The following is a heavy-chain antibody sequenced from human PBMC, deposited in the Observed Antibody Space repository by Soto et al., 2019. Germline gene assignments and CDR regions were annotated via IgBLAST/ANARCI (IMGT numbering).Heavy chain of an antibody. V-gene: IGHV3-30*03. CDR3: ALPTEYNRGWFGLIDF. J-gene: IGHJ4*02. CDR1: GFTFSTYG. CDR2: ISYDGSNT. Sequence: QVQLVESGGGMVQPGRSLRLSCAASGFTFSTYGMHWVRQVPGKGLEWVAVISYDGSNTYYADSVKGRFSISRDNSKNTLYLQMNSLTAEDTAVYYCALPTEYNRGWFGLIDFWGQGALVTVSS. D-gene: IGHD6-19*01.